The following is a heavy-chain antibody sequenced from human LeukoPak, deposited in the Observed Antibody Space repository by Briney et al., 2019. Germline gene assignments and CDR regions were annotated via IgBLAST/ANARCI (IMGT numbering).Heavy chain of an antibody. D-gene: IGHD6-6*01. CDR1: GGSISSSSDY. V-gene: IGHV4-39*01. CDR3: ARQGGSRAPRFGY. Sequence: SETLSLTCTVSGGSISSSSDYWGWIRQPPGKGLECVGIIYYSGNTYYNPSLKSRVTISIDTSKNQFSLNLTSVTAADTAVYYCARQGGSRAPRFGYWGQGTLVTVSS. J-gene: IGHJ4*02. CDR2: IYYSGNT.